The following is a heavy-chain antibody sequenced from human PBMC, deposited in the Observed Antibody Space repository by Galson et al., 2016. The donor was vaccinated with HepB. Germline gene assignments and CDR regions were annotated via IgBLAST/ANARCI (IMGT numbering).Heavy chain of an antibody. CDR3: AKWNFAADL. V-gene: IGHV3-7*01. Sequence: SLRLSCAASGLTFSTYWMNWVRQAPGKGPEWVANLNQDGSLKYYADSVRGRFTISRDNAKESVYLQMNSLRAEDTAVYYCAKWNFAADLWGQGTVVTVSS. D-gene: IGHD1-7*01. J-gene: IGHJ3*01. CDR1: GLTFSTYW. CDR2: LNQDGSLK.